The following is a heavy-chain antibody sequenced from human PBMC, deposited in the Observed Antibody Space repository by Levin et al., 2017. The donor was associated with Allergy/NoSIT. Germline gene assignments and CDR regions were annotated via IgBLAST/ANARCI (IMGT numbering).Heavy chain of an antibody. J-gene: IGHJ4*02. D-gene: IGHD1-14*01. V-gene: IGHV5-10-1*01. Sequence: GESLKISCKASGYRFADYWISWVRHVPGKGLEWMGRIFPSDSYTNYRLSFQAHVTISVDKSISTAYLHWSSLQASDTAMYYCATHAPGGDYFDHWGQGTLVTVSS. CDR3: ATHAPGGDYFDH. CDR1: GYRFADYW. CDR2: IFPSDSYT.